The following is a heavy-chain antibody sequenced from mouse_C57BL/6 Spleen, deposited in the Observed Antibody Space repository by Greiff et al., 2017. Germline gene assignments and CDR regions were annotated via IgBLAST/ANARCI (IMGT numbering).Heavy chain of an antibody. J-gene: IGHJ2*01. Sequence: QVQLQQPGAELVRPGSSVKLSCKASGYTFTSYWMDWVKQRPGQGLEWIGNIYPSNSETHYNQKFKDKATLTVDKSSSTAYMQLSSLTSEDSAVXYCARCYGSNYDCFAYWGQGTTLTVSS. CDR2: IYPSNSET. CDR3: ARCYGSNYDCFAY. V-gene: IGHV1-61*01. CDR1: GYTFTSYW. D-gene: IGHD1-1*01.